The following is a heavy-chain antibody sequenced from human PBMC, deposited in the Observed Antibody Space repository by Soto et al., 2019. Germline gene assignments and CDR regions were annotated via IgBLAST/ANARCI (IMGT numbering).Heavy chain of an antibody. V-gene: IGHV3-11*01. D-gene: IGHD2-2*01. Sequence: PGGSLSLSCADSGFTFSDYYMSWIRQAPGKGLEWVSYISSSGSTIYYADSVKGRFTISRDNAKNSLYLQMNSLRAEDTAVYYCARDPGYCSSTSCPIPFDYWGQGTLVTVSS. CDR1: GFTFSDYY. J-gene: IGHJ4*02. CDR3: ARDPGYCSSTSCPIPFDY. CDR2: ISSSGSTI.